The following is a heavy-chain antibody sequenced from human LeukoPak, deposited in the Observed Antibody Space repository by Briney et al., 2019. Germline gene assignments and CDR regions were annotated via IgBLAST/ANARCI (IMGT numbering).Heavy chain of an antibody. CDR3: AKDLGDTMVRGVLYYYYGMDV. V-gene: IGHV3-30*18. J-gene: IGHJ6*02. Sequence: PGGSLRLSCAASGFTFSSYGMHWVRQAPGKGLEWVAVTSYDGSNKYYADSVKGRFTISRDNSKNTLYLQMNSLRAEDTAVYYCAKDLGDTMVRGVLYYYYGMDVWGQGTTVTVSS. CDR1: GFTFSSYG. D-gene: IGHD3-10*01. CDR2: TSYDGSNK.